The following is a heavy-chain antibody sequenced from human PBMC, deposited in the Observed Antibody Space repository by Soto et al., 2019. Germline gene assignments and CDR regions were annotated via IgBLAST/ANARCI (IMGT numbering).Heavy chain of an antibody. CDR3: ARQGKGWGYSGYDYAFDI. J-gene: IGHJ3*02. V-gene: IGHV4-39*01. CDR2: IYYSGST. Sequence: SETLSLTCTVSVGSISSSSYYWGCIRQPPGKGLEWIGSIYYSGSTYYNPSLKSRVTISVDTSKNQFSLKLSSVTAADTAVYYCARQGKGWGYSGYDYAFDIWGQGTMVTVSS. D-gene: IGHD5-12*01. CDR1: VGSISSSSYY.